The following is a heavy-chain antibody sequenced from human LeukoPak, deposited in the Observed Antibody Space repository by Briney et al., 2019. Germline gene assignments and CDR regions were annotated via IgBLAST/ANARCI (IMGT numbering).Heavy chain of an antibody. CDR2: VSHSSTTI. CDR3: ARSDGYGLVGI. D-gene: IGHD3-10*01. CDR1: GFTFHDYY. Sequence: PGGSLRLSCATSGFTFHDYYMFWIRQAPGKGLEWVAYVSHSSTTIYYADSVRGRFSISKDNAKRSLFLQMNSLKAEDTAVYYCARSDGYGLVGIWGQGTMVTVSS. V-gene: IGHV3-11*01. J-gene: IGHJ3*02.